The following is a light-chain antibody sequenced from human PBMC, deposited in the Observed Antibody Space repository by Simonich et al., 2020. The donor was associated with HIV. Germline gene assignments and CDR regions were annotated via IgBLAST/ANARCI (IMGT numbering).Light chain of an antibody. CDR3: QQYGSSPGGT. V-gene: IGKV3D-20*01. CDR1: QSVGIN. Sequence: EIVLTQSPATLSLSPGERATLSCRASQSVGINLAWYQQKPGQAPRLLIYDASSRATDIPDRFSGSGSGTDFTLTISRLEPEDFAVYYCQQYGSSPGGTFGQGTKVEIK. J-gene: IGKJ1*01. CDR2: DAS.